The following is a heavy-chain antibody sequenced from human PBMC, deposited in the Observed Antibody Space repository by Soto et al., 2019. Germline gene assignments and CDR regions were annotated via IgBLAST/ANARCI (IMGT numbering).Heavy chain of an antibody. CDR2: ISAYNGNT. V-gene: IGHV1-18*01. CDR3: ARDGVTDIVVVVAASREYYYYGMDV. J-gene: IGHJ6*02. Sequence: GASVKVSCKASGYTFTIYGISWVRQAPGQGLEWMGWISAYNGNTNYAQKLQGRVTMTTDTSTSTAYMELRSLRSDDTAVYYCARDGVTDIVVVVAASREYYYYGMDVWGQGTTVTVSS. D-gene: IGHD2-15*01. CDR1: GYTFTIYG.